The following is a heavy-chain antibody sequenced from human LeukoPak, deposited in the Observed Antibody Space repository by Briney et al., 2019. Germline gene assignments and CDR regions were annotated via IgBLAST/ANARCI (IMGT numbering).Heavy chain of an antibody. CDR1: GFTFSSYS. CDR2: VSGGGAST. CDR3: TKDLGGSGWYFDY. V-gene: IGHV3-23*01. D-gene: IGHD6-19*01. J-gene: IGHJ4*02. Sequence: GGSLRLSCAASGFTFSSYSMNWVRQAPGKGLEWVSTVSGGGASTYYADSVKGRFTISRDNSKNTLSLQMISLRAEDTAVYYCTKDLGGSGWYFDYWGQGTLVTVSS.